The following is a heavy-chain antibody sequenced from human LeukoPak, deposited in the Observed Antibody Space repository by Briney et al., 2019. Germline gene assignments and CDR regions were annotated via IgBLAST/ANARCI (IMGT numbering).Heavy chain of an antibody. V-gene: IGHV3-53*01. J-gene: IGHJ4*02. D-gene: IGHD3-16*01. CDR2: IYSGGST. Sequence: GGSLRLSCEVSGFTFNNYWMSWVRQAPGKGLEWVSVIYSGGSTYYADSVKGRFTISRDNSKNTLYLQMNSLRAEDTAVYYCARDGDGGGFDYWGQGTLVTVSS. CDR3: ARDGDGGGFDY. CDR1: GFTFNNYW.